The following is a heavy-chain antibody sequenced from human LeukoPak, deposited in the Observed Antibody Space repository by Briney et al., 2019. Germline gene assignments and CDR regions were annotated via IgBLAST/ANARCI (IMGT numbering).Heavy chain of an antibody. CDR2: IWYDGSNK. CDR3: AGVKNPYSGYDHFDY. V-gene: IGHV3-33*08. Sequence: GGSLRLSCAASGFTFSSFWMTWVRQAPGKGLEWVAVIWYDGSNKYYADSVKGRFTISRDNSKNTLYLQMNSLRAEDTAVYYCAGVKNPYSGYDHFDYWGQGTLVTVSS. D-gene: IGHD5-12*01. CDR1: GFTFSSFW. J-gene: IGHJ4*02.